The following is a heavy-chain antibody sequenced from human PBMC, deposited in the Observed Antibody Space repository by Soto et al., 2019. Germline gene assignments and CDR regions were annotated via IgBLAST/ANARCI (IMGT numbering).Heavy chain of an antibody. CDR2: VSSSGTGT. V-gene: IGHV3-23*01. D-gene: IGHD2-21*02. Sequence: PGGSLRLSCAASGFTFSSYAMSWVRQAPGKGLEWVSTVSSSGTGTYYADSVKGRLTISRDNSKNTLFPQVNSLRAEDTAVFYCAKDVTCRLRGFDIWRQGTMVTVS. J-gene: IGHJ3*02. CDR1: GFTFSSYA. CDR3: AKDVTCRLRGFDI.